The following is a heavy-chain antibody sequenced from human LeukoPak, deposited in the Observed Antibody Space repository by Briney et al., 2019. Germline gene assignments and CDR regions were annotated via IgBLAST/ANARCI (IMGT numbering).Heavy chain of an antibody. CDR1: GYTFTSYG. Sequence: ASVKVSCKASGYTFTSYGISWVRQAPGQGLEWMGWMNPNSGNTGYAQKFQGRVTMTRNTSISTAYMELSSLRSEDTAVYYCARGHPIGYSYQRDFDYWGQGTLVTVSS. V-gene: IGHV1-8*02. CDR2: MNPNSGNT. CDR3: ARGHPIGYSYQRDFDY. D-gene: IGHD5-18*01. J-gene: IGHJ4*02.